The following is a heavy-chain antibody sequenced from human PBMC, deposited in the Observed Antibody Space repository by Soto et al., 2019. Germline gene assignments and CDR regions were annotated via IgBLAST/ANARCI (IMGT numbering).Heavy chain of an antibody. V-gene: IGHV4-4*02. CDR1: SGSISSSNW. D-gene: IGHD1-26*01. J-gene: IGHJ4*02. CDR2: IYLSGST. CDR3: ARVLHEYYFDY. Sequence: SETLSLTCAVSSGSISSSNWWSWVRQPPGKGLEWIGEIYLSGSTNYNPSLKSRVTISVDKSKNQFSLKLSSVTAADTAVYYCARVLHEYYFDYWGQGTLVTVSS.